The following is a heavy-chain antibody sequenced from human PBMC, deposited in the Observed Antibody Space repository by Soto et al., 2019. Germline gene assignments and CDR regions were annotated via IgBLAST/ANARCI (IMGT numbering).Heavy chain of an antibody. Sequence: QVQLVQSGAEVKEPGASVKVSCKASGYTLTDYYMHWVRQAPGQGLEWMGGINPKSGGSKSAQLFQGRVTMTRDISISTVYMEVSRLRFDDTAVYYCARGKEISDYWNFDLWGRGTLGTVSS. CDR3: ARGKEISDYWNFDL. J-gene: IGHJ2*01. CDR2: INPKSGGS. CDR1: GYTLTDYY. D-gene: IGHD3-10*01. V-gene: IGHV1-2*02.